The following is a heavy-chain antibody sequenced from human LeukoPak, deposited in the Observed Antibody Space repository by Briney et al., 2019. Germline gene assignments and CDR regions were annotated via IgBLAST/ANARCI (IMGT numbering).Heavy chain of an antibody. V-gene: IGHV4-30-2*01. J-gene: IGHJ3*02. D-gene: IGHD3-22*01. CDR2: IYHSGST. CDR3: AREIASAFDI. CDR1: GGSISSGGYY. Sequence: SKTLSLTCTLSGGSISSGGYYWSWIRQPPGKGLEWIGYIYHSGSTYYNPSLKSRVTISVDTSKSQFSLKLSSVTAADTAVYYCAREIASAFDIWGQGTMVTVSS.